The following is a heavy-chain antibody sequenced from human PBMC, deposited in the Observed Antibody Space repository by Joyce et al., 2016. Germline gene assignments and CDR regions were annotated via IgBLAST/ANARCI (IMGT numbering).Heavy chain of an antibody. CDR1: GGSISSDNW. J-gene: IGHJ4*02. V-gene: IGHV4-4*03. Sequence: QVQLQESGPGLVKPPGTLSHTCAVSGGSISSDNWWSWVRQPPGKGLDGIGEIHQNGNTNYNPSLKGRVTISVDRSKNQFSLKLNSVTAADTAVYYCARNGYYAVDYWGQGTLVTVSS. CDR2: IHQNGNT. D-gene: IGHD3-3*01. CDR3: ARNGYYAVDY.